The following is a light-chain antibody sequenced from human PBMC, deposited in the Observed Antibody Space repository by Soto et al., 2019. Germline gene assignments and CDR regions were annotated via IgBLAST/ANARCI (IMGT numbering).Light chain of an antibody. J-gene: IGKJ1*01. CDR2: KAS. CDR1: QTIDSW. CDR3: QQYHIYSGT. V-gene: IGKV1-5*03. Sequence: DIQMTQSPSTLSASVGDRVTITCRASQTIDSWLARYPQRPGKPPNPLIYKASTLANGVPSRFRGRGSGTEFTLTINRLQPDDFATYYCQQYHIYSGTFGQGTKVDIK.